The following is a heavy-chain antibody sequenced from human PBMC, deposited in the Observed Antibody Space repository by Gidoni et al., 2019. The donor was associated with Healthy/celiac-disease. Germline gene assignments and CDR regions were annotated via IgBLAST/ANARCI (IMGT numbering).Heavy chain of an antibody. D-gene: IGHD3-22*01. J-gene: IGHJ4*02. V-gene: IGHV3-23*01. Sequence: LLESGGGLVQPGGSLRLSCAASGFTFSSYAMSWVRQAPGKGLEWVSAIRGSGGNTYYADSVKGRFTISRDNSKNTLYLQMNSLRAEDTAVYYCAKDQMRYDSDTPLDYWGRGTLVTVSS. CDR1: GFTFSSYA. CDR3: AKDQMRYDSDTPLDY. CDR2: IRGSGGNT.